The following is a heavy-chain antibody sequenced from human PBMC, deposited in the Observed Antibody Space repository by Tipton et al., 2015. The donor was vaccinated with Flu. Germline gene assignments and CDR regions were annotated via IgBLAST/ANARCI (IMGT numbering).Heavy chain of an antibody. V-gene: IGHV4-30-2*01. CDR1: GGSISSGGYS. CDR2: IYHSGNT. CDR3: ARDLRGYSGYTGGDAFDV. Sequence: TLSLTCAVSGGSISSGGYSWSWTRQPPGKGLEWIGYIYHSGNTYYNPSLKSRVTMSVDRFKNQFSLRLKSATAADTALYYCARDLRGYSGYTGGDAFDVWGPGIMVTVSS. D-gene: IGHD5-12*01. J-gene: IGHJ3*01.